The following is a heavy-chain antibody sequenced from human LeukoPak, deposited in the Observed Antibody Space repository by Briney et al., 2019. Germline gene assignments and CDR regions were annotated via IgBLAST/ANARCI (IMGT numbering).Heavy chain of an antibody. J-gene: IGHJ4*02. D-gene: IGHD5-24*01. V-gene: IGHV1-46*01. CDR2: INPSGGST. CDR3: AREGGWLQPFDY. Sequence: ASVKVSCKASGYTFTSHYMHWVRQAPGQGLEWMGIINPSGGSTSYAQKFQGRVTMTRDTSTSTVYMELSSLRSEDTAVYYCAREGGWLQPFDYWGQGTLVTVSS. CDR1: GYTFTSHY.